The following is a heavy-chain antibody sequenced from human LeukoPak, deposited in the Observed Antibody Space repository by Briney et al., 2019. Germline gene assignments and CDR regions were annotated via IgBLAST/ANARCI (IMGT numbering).Heavy chain of an antibody. D-gene: IGHD4/OR15-4a*01. CDR3: ARVGMSVLGLVNWFDP. J-gene: IGHJ5*02. CDR1: GGSISSSSYY. Sequence: PSETLSLTCTVSGGSISSSSYYWGWIRQPPGKGLEWIGSIYYSGSTYYNPSLKSRVTISVDTSKNQFSLKLSSVTAADTAVYYCARVGMSVLGLVNWFDPWGQGTLVTVSS. V-gene: IGHV4-39*07. CDR2: IYYSGST.